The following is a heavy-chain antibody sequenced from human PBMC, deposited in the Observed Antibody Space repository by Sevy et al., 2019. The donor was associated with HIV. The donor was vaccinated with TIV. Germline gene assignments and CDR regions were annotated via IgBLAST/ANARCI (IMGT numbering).Heavy chain of an antibody. J-gene: IGHJ6*02. CDR2: ISSSSSYI. CDR3: ARDKGRYYDFWCGYQDHHYYYYGMDV. Sequence: GGSLRLSCAASGFTFSSYSMNWVRQAPGKGLEWVSSISSSSSYIYYADSVKGRFTMSRDNAKNSLYLQMKSLGAEDTAVYYCARDKGRYYDFWCGYQDHHYYYYGMDVWGQGTTVTVSS. CDR1: GFTFSSYS. V-gene: IGHV3-21*01. D-gene: IGHD3-3*01.